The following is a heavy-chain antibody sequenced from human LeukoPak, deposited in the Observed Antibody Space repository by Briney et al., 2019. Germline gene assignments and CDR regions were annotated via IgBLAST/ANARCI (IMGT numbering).Heavy chain of an antibody. V-gene: IGHV3-30*02. CDR1: GFTFSSYG. Sequence: PGGSLRLSCAASGFTFSSYGMHWVRQAPGKGLKWVAFIRYDGSNKYYADSVKGRFTISRDNSKNTLYLQMNGLRAEDTAVYYCAKDRYCSSTSCYGGYRFDPWGQGTLVTVSS. D-gene: IGHD2-2*01. J-gene: IGHJ5*02. CDR3: AKDRYCSSTSCYGGYRFDP. CDR2: IRYDGSNK.